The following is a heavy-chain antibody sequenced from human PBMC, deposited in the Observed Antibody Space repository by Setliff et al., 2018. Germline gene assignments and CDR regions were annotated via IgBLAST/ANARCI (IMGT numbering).Heavy chain of an antibody. CDR3: ARDFLGQWGGKGGLDY. J-gene: IGHJ4*02. D-gene: IGHD6-19*01. V-gene: IGHV1-18*01. CDR2: NSA. Sequence: GASVKVSCKTSGYTFTNFGINWVRQAPGQGLEWMGWNSAYAQKFQGRVTMTTDTPTSTAYMELSSLRSEDTAVYYCARDFLGQWGGKGGLDYWGQGTLVTVSS. CDR1: GYTFTNFG.